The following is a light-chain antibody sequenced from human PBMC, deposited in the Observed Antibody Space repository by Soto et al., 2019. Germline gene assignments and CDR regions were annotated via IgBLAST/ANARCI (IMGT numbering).Light chain of an antibody. Sequence: DLQMTQSPSSLSASVGDRVTIICQASQDINNYLNWYQQKPGKAPKLLIYDSSNLEIGVPSRFSGSGYGTRFSFTISSLQHEDIATYYCQQFDNLPFTFGQGTRLEIK. CDR1: QDINNY. CDR2: DSS. V-gene: IGKV1-33*01. CDR3: QQFDNLPFT. J-gene: IGKJ5*01.